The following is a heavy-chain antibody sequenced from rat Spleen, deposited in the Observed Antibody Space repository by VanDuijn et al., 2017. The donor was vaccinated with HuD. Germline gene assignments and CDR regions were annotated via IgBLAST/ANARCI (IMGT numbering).Heavy chain of an antibody. CDR3: ITEEGVNYFAY. CDR2: IIYDGTRT. CDR1: GFTFSNYY. Sequence: EVQLVESGGGLVQPGRSMKLSCAALGFTFSNYYMAWVRQAPKKGLEWVATIIYDGTRTHYRDSVMGRFTISRDNAKSTLYLQMDSLRSEDTATYYCITEEGVNYFAYWGHGVMVTVSS. D-gene: IGHD1-11*01. J-gene: IGHJ2*01. V-gene: IGHV5-20*01.